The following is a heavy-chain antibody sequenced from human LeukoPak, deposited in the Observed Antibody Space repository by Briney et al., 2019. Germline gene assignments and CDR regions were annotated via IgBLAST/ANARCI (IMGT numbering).Heavy chain of an antibody. CDR2: IYYTGVT. V-gene: IGHV4-59*01. CDR3: ARLQYHFDNSGHAKWFDP. D-gene: IGHD3-22*01. J-gene: IGHJ5*02. CDR1: GGSISSFY. Sequence: SETLSLTCTVSGGSISSFYWSWIRQPPGKGLEWIGYIYYTGVTKCNPSLKSRLTISVDTSKNQFSLSLSSVTAADTAVYYCARLQYHFDNSGHAKWFDPWGQGTLVTVSS.